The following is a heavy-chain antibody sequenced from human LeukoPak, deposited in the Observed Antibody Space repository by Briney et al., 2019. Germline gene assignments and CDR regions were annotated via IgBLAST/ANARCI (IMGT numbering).Heavy chain of an antibody. D-gene: IGHD1-26*01. CDR3: ARGLVGATL. J-gene: IGHJ4*02. CDR2: INPSGGST. V-gene: IGHV1-46*01. Sequence: ASVKVSCKASGYTFTSYYMHWVRQAPGQGLEWMGIINPSGGSTSYAQKFQGRVTMTRDTSINTAYMELSRLRSDDTAVYYCARGLVGATLWGQGTLVTVSS. CDR1: GYTFTSYY.